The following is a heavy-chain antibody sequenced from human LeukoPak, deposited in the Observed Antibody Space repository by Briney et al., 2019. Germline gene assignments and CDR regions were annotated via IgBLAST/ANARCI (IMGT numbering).Heavy chain of an antibody. CDR3: ARDPPDDY. J-gene: IGHJ4*02. CDR2: IYYSGST. Sequence: SETLSLTCTVSGGSISSSSYYWGWLRQPPGKGLEWIGSIYYSGSTYYNPSPKTRVTISVDTSKNQFSLKLSSVTAADTAVYYCARDPPDDYWGQGTLVTVSS. V-gene: IGHV4-39*02. CDR1: GGSISSSSYY.